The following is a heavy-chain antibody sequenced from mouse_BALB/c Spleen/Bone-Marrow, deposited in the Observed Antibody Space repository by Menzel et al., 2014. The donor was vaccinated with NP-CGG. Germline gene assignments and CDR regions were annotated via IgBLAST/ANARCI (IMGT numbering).Heavy chain of an antibody. CDR3: TRDDGYYYFDY. CDR2: ISSGGSYT. Sequence: DVKLVESGGGLVKPGGSLKLSCAASGFTFSSYTMSWVRQTPEKRLEWVATISSGGSYTYYPDSVKGRFTISRDNAKNTLYLQMSSLKSEDTAMYHCTRDDGYYYFDYWGQGTTLTVSS. V-gene: IGHV5-6-4*01. CDR1: GFTFSSYT. D-gene: IGHD2-3*01. J-gene: IGHJ2*01.